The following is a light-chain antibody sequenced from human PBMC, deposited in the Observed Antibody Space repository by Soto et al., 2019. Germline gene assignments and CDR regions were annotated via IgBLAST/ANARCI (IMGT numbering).Light chain of an antibody. J-gene: IGLJ1*01. Sequence: QSALTQPASVSGSPGQSTTISCTGTSSDVGGYDYVSWYQQHPDKAPKLMIYEVTNLPSGVSSRFSGSKSGNTAYLTISGLQAEDEADYYCSSYTSSSTLVCGTGTKVTVL. CDR2: EVT. CDR3: SSYTSSSTLV. CDR1: SSDVGGYDY. V-gene: IGLV2-14*01.